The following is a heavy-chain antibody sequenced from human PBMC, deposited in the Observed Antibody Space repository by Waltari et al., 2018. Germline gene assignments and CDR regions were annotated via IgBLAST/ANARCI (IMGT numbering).Heavy chain of an antibody. CDR2: ISPIFGTA. V-gene: IGHV1-69*08. Sequence: QVQLVQSGAEVKKPGSSVKVSCKASGGTFSSYAISWVRQAPEQGLEWMGRISPIFGTANYAQKFQGRVTITADKSTSTAYMELSSLRSEDTAVYYCARGAVYGDHIQDWGQGTLVTVSS. CDR1: GGTFSSYA. CDR3: ARGAVYGDHIQD. J-gene: IGHJ1*01. D-gene: IGHD4-17*01.